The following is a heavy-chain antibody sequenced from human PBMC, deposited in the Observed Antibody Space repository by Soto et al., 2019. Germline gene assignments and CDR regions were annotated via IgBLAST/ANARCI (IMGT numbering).Heavy chain of an antibody. CDR1: VFTVSINH. V-gene: IGHV3-53*01. CDR2: IYSGGST. J-gene: IGHJ4*02. D-gene: IGHD1-26*01. Sequence: WGSLRISCAPSVFTVSINHMSWVRQAPGKGLEWVSVIYSGGSTYYADSVKGRFTISRDNSKNTLFLQMNSLRAEDTALYYCASSGSYYTFDYWGQGTMVTVSS. CDR3: ASSGSYYTFDY.